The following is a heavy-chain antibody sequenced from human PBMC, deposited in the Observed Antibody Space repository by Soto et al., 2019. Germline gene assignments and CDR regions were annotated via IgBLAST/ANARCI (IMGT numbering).Heavy chain of an antibody. J-gene: IGHJ6*02. D-gene: IGHD3-22*01. CDR1: GYTFTSYY. Sequence: SVKVSCKASGYTFTSYYMHWVRQAPGQGLEWMGIIIPIFGTANYAQKFQGRVTITADESTSTAYMELSSLRSEDTAVYYCASAIVVVITPYYYYYGMDVWGQGTTVTVSS. CDR2: IIPIFGTA. V-gene: IGHV1-69*13. CDR3: ASAIVVVITPYYYYYGMDV.